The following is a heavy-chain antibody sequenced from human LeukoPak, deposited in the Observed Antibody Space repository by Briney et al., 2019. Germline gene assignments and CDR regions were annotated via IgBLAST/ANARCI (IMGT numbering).Heavy chain of an antibody. V-gene: IGHV4-34*01. CDR2: INHSGST. CDR3: AGGLHYYYYYMDV. CDR1: GGSFSGYY. J-gene: IGHJ6*03. Sequence: SETLSLTCAVYGGSFSGYYWSWIRQPPGKGLEWIGEINHSGSTNYNPSLKSRVTISVDTSKNQFSLKLSSVTAADTAVYYCAGGLHYYYYYMDVWGKGTTVTVSS.